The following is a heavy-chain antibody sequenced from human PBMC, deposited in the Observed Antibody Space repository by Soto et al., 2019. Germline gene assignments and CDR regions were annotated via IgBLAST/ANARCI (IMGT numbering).Heavy chain of an antibody. Sequence: GGSLRLSCAASGLTFSSYDMHWVRQAPGKGLEWVAVISYDGSNKYYADSVKGRFTISRDNSKNTLYLQMNSLRAEDTAVYYCAKEYSGYDHFDYWGQGTLVTVSS. J-gene: IGHJ4*02. D-gene: IGHD5-12*01. V-gene: IGHV3-30*18. CDR2: ISYDGSNK. CDR3: AKEYSGYDHFDY. CDR1: GLTFSSYD.